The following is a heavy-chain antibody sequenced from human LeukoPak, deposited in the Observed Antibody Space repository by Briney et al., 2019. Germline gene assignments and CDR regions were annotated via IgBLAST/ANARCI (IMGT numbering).Heavy chain of an antibody. Sequence: SETLSLTCAVYGGSFSGYYWSWIRQPPGKGLEWIGEINHSGSTNYNPSLKSRVTISVDTSKNQFSLKLSSVTAADTAVYYCATKRVLPVYYYYYGMDVWGQGTTVTVSS. D-gene: IGHD2-2*01. CDR1: GGSFSGYY. CDR2: INHSGST. V-gene: IGHV4-34*01. J-gene: IGHJ6*02. CDR3: ATKRVLPVYYYYYGMDV.